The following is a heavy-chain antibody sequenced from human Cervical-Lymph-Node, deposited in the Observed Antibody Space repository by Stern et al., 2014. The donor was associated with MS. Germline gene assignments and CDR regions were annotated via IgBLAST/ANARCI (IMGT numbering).Heavy chain of an antibody. V-gene: IGHV3-33*01. CDR1: GFTFSSYG. D-gene: IGHD1-26*01. CDR3: ARDKARSYAYFDY. J-gene: IGHJ4*02. Sequence: VQLVESGGGVVQPGRSLRLSCAASGFTFSSYGMHWVRQAPGKGLEWVAVIWYDGSNKYYADSVKGRFTISRDNSKNTLYLQMNSLRAEDTAVYYCARDKARSYAYFDYWGQGTLVTVSS. CDR2: IWYDGSNK.